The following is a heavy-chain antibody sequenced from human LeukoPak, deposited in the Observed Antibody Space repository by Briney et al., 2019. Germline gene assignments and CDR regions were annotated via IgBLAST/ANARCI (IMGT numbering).Heavy chain of an antibody. V-gene: IGHV5-10-1*01. CDR1: GYSFTSYW. CDR3: ARSAVAGTGDWYFDL. Sequence: GESLKISCKGSGYSFTSYWISWVRQMPGKGLEWMGRIDPSDSYTNYSPSFQGHVTISADKSISTAYLQWSSLKASDTATYYCARSAVAGTGDWYFDLWGRGTLVTVSS. CDR2: IDPSDSYT. J-gene: IGHJ2*01. D-gene: IGHD6-19*01.